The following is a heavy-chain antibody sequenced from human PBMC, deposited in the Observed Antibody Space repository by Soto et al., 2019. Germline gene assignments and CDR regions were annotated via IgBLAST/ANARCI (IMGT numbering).Heavy chain of an antibody. Sequence: ASVKVSCKAAGYSFTSYAMNCGRQAPEQRLEWMGWINAGNGNPKYSQKSQGRVTITRDTSASTAYMELSSLRSEDPAVYYCARGLGLYYFDYWGQGTLVTVSS. D-gene: IGHD1-26*01. V-gene: IGHV1-3*01. CDR2: INAGNGNP. J-gene: IGHJ4*02. CDR3: ARGLGLYYFDY. CDR1: GYSFTSYA.